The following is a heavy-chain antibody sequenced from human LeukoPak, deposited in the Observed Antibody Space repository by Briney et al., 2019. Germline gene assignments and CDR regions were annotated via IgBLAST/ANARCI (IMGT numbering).Heavy chain of an antibody. CDR3: ARVQGGTAMVFGFDY. J-gene: IGHJ4*02. CDR1: GGSISSYY. Sequence: SETLSLTCTVSGGSISSYYWSWIRQPPGKGLEWIGYIYYSGSTNYNPSLKGRVTISVDTSKNQFSLKLSSVTAADTAVYYCARVQGGTAMVFGFDYWGQGTLVTVSS. V-gene: IGHV4-59*08. CDR2: IYYSGST. D-gene: IGHD5-18*01.